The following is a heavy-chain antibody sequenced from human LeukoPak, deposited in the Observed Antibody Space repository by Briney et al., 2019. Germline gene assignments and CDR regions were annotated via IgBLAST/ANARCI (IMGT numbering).Heavy chain of an antibody. V-gene: IGHV1-8*01. D-gene: IGHD2-2*02. CDR2: MNPNSGNT. CDR1: GYTFTSYD. J-gene: IGHJ6*02. CDR3: AREIGYCSSTSCYTWYYYYYGMDV. Sequence: GASVKVSCKASGYTFTSYDINWVRQATGQELEWMGWMNPNSGNTGYAQKFQGRVTMTRNTSISTAYMELSSLRSEDTAVYYCAREIGYCSSTSCYTWYYYYYGMDVWGQGTTVTVSS.